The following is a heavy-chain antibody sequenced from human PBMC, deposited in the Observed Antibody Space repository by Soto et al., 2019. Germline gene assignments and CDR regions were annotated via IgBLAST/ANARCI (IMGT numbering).Heavy chain of an antibody. D-gene: IGHD1-26*01. CDR2: ISYDGSNK. Sequence: QVQLVESGGGVAQPGRSLRLSCAASGFTFSSYAMHWVRQAPGKGLEWVAVISYDGSNKYYADSVKGRFTISRDNSKNTLYLQMNSLRAEDTAVYYCARDHVTRVGATCLDYWGQGTLVTVSS. CDR1: GFTFSSYA. V-gene: IGHV3-30-3*01. CDR3: ARDHVTRVGATCLDY. J-gene: IGHJ4*02.